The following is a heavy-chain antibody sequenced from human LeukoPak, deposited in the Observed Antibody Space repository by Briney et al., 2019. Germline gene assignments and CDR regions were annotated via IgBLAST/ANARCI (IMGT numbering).Heavy chain of an antibody. CDR1: GFTVSSNY. CDR2: ISGSGGST. CDR3: AKGPRSIDY. J-gene: IGHJ4*02. V-gene: IGHV3-23*01. Sequence: PGGSLRLSCAASGFTVSSNYMSWVRQAPGKGLEWVSAISGSGGSTYYADSVKGRFTISRDNSKNTLYLQMNSLRAEDTAVYYCAKGPRSIDYWGQGTLVTVPS.